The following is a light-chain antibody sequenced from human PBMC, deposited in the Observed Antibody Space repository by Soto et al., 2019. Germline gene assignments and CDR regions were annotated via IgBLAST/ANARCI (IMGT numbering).Light chain of an antibody. Sequence: DIQMTQSPSSLSASVGDSVTISCRSSQNIDTFLNWYQQKAGEAPKLLIRSSTTLQDGVPSRFTGSGSGTEFALTSGSLQPEDFASYYCQQSHSDPTFGQGTKV. CDR1: QNIDTF. J-gene: IGKJ1*01. V-gene: IGKV1-39*01. CDR3: QQSHSDPT. CDR2: SST.